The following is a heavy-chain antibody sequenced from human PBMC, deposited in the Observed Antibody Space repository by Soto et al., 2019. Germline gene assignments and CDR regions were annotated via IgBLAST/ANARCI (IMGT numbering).Heavy chain of an antibody. CDR3: EREATVVVITARGMDV. Sequence: QVQLVQSGAEVKKPGASVKVSCKASGYTFSSYEINWVRQATGQGLEWMGWMNPNSGNTGYAQKFQGRVTMTRNTSISTAYSELSSLRSEDTAVYYCEREATVVVITARGMDVWGQGTTVTVSS. V-gene: IGHV1-8*01. D-gene: IGHD3-22*01. CDR2: MNPNSGNT. J-gene: IGHJ6*02. CDR1: GYTFSSYE.